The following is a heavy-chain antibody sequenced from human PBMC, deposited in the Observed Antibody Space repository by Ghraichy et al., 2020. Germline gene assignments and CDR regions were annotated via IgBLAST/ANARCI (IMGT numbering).Heavy chain of an antibody. V-gene: IGHV1-2*06. CDR3: AREGGGLLEAANQH. D-gene: IGHD2-15*01. Sequence: ASVKVSCKAFGYIFTDYYIHWVRQAPGQGLEWMGRIIPNSGDTNYAQKFQGRVTLTRDTSISAAYMELSKLTSDDTAIYYCAREGGGLLEAANQHWGQGTRVTVSS. CDR2: IIPNSGDT. CDR1: GYIFTDYY. J-gene: IGHJ1*01.